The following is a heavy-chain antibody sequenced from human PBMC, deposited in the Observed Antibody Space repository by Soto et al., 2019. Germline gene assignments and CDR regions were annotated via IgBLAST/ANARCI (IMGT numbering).Heavy chain of an antibody. CDR1: GVSISTYY. CDR3: ARDQGGDSDY. J-gene: IGHJ4*02. V-gene: IGHV4-59*01. D-gene: IGHD2-21*02. Sequence: SETLSLTCTVSGVSISTYYWSWIRQPPGKGLEWIGYIYYSGSTNYNPSLKSRVTISVDTSKSQFSLKLSSVTAPDTAVYYCARDQGGDSDYWGQGSLVTVSS. CDR2: IYYSGST.